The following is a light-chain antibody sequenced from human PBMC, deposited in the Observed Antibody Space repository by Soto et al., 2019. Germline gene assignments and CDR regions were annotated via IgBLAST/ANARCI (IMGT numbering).Light chain of an antibody. Sequence: EIVLTQYPGTLSLSPGERATLSCRASQSVRNSHLAWYQQKPGQPPRLLISRAASRAPGIPDRLSGSGSGTGFTLSISKLEPEDSAPYYCQQYGDSPWTFGLGTKVDIK. CDR1: QSVRNSH. CDR2: RAA. CDR3: QQYGDSPWT. J-gene: IGKJ1*01. V-gene: IGKV3-20*01.